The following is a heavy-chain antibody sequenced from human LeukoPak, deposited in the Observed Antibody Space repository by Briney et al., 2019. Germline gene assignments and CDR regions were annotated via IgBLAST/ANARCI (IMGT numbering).Heavy chain of an antibody. Sequence: GGSLRLSCAASGFTFSSYAMHWVRQAPGKGLEWVAVISYDGSNKYYADSVKGRFTISRDNSKNTLYLQMNSLRAEDMAVYYCARGAGVLLWFGEMDVWGQGTTVTVSS. CDR2: ISYDGSNK. D-gene: IGHD3-10*01. V-gene: IGHV3-30-3*01. CDR1: GFTFSSYA. CDR3: ARGAGVLLWFGEMDV. J-gene: IGHJ6*02.